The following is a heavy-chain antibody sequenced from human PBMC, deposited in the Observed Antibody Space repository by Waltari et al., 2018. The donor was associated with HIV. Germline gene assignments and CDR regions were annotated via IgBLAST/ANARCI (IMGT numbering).Heavy chain of an antibody. CDR2: IQYDESNK. V-gene: IGHV3-30*02. CDR1: GFTFTSYG. CDR3: VKGLAVADRDDY. Sequence: GESGGGVVQPGGSLRLSCVASGFTFTSYGMHWVRQAPGKGLEWVAFIQYDESNKDYADSVKGRFTVSRDNSKNTLYLQMYSLRIEDTAVYYCVKGLAVADRDDYWGQGTLVTVSP. D-gene: IGHD6-19*01. J-gene: IGHJ4*02.